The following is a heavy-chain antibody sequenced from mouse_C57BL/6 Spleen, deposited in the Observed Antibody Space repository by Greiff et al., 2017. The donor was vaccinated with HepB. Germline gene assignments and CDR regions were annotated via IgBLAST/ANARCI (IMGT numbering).Heavy chain of an antibody. V-gene: IGHV1-80*01. D-gene: IGHD2-4*01. CDR1: GYAFSSYW. J-gene: IGHJ3*01. Sequence: VQLQQSGAELVKPGASVKISCKASGYAFSSYWMNWVKQRPGKGLEWIGQIYTGDGDTNYNGKFKGKATLTADKSSSTAYMQLSSLTSEDSAVYFCARGDYPAWFAYWGQGTLVTVSA. CDR2: IYTGDGDT. CDR3: ARGDYPAWFAY.